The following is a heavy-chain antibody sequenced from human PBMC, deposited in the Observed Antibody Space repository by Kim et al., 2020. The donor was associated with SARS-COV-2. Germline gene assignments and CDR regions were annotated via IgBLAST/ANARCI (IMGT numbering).Heavy chain of an antibody. J-gene: IGHJ6*02. CDR1: GYTFTGYY. D-gene: IGHD6-19*01. Sequence: ASVKVSCKASGYTFTGYYMHWVRQAPGQGLEWMGWINPNSGGTNYAQKFQGRVTMTRDTSISTAYMELSRLRSDDTAVYYCARAGIAVAGTRKWDYYYYGMDVWGQGTTVTVSS. CDR3: ARAGIAVAGTRKWDYYYYGMDV. CDR2: INPNSGGT. V-gene: IGHV1-2*02.